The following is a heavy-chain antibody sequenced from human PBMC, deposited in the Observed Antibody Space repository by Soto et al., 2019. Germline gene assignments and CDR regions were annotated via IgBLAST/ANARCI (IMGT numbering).Heavy chain of an antibody. CDR1: GFTFKNYA. V-gene: IGHV3-23*01. J-gene: IGHJ1*01. D-gene: IGHD4-17*01. CDR3: AKDGDFGEDGPAEYCEH. CDR2: TTGSGANK. Sequence: EVNLLESGGGVVQPGESLRISCVGSGFTFKNYAMTWVRQAPGKGLEWVSGTTGSGANKHYADSVRGRFTISRDNSKKPLYLEMKSLRVEDTAVYYCAKDGDFGEDGPAEYCEHWGQGTLVTVSS.